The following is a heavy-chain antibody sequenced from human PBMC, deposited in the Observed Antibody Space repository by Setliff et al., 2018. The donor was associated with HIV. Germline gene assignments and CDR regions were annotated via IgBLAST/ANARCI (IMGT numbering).Heavy chain of an antibody. J-gene: IGHJ6*03. CDR2: INYSGGTT. V-gene: IGHV3-23*01. D-gene: IGHD3-3*01. CDR1: GFTFTSYA. CDR3: ARGTDYDLWTYYYYMDV. Sequence: PGGSLRLSCAASGFTFTSYAMNWVRQAPGKGLEWLASINYSGGTTYYADSVKGRFIISRDNSKSTLYLQMNSLRAEDTATYYCARGTDYDLWTYYYYMDVWGKGTTVTVSS.